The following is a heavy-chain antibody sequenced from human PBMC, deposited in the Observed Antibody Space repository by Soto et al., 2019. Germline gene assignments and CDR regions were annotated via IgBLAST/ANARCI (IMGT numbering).Heavy chain of an antibody. CDR1: WYTFTRYY. Sequence: GASGKVSCKASWYTFTRYYMYWGRPAPGQGLEWMGIINPSGGRTSYAQKFQGRVTMTRDTSTSTVYMELSSLRSEDTAVYYCARGPRIFGVVPDLYYYYYYMDVWGKGTTVTXSS. J-gene: IGHJ6*03. CDR3: ARGPRIFGVVPDLYYYYYYMDV. CDR2: INPSGGRT. V-gene: IGHV1-46*03. D-gene: IGHD3-3*01.